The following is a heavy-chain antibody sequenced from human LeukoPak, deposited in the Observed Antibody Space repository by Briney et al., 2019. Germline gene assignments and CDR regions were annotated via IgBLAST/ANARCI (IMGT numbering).Heavy chain of an antibody. V-gene: IGHV4-30-4*07. CDR2: ICYSGST. D-gene: IGHD3-10*01. J-gene: IGHJ5*02. Sequence: SQTLSLTCAVSGGPISSGGYSWSWIPQPQGKGLEWIGNICYSGSTYYNPSLKSRVTISVDTSKNQFSLKLSSVTAADTAVYYCARSRPVTMVRGVNWFDPWGQGTLVTVSS. CDR3: ARSRPVTMVRGVNWFDP. CDR1: GGPISSGGYS.